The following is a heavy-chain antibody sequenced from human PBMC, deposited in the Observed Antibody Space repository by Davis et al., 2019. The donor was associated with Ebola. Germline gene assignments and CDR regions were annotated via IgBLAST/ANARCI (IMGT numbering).Heavy chain of an antibody. CDR2: INSDRSST. CDR1: GFTFSSYW. Sequence: GESLKISCAASGFTFSSYWMHWVRQAPGKGLVWVSRINSDRSSTSYADSVKGRFTISRDNAKNTLYLQMNSLRAEDTAVYYCARGRGGTDSYYYYGMDVWGQGTTVTVSS. J-gene: IGHJ6*02. V-gene: IGHV3-74*01. CDR3: ARGRGGTDSYYYYGMDV. D-gene: IGHD1-1*01.